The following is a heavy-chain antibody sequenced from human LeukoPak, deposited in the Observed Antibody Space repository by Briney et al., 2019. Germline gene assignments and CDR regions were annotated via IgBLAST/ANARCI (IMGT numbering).Heavy chain of an antibody. J-gene: IGHJ5*02. CDR1: GFTFSSYW. Sequence: GGSLRLFCAASGFTFSSYWMSWVRQAPGKGLEWVANIKQDGSEKYYVDSVKGRFTISRDNAKNSLYLQMNSLRAEDTAVYYCARTQHDYGDYRNWFDPWGQGTLVTVSS. D-gene: IGHD4-17*01. V-gene: IGHV3-7*01. CDR3: ARTQHDYGDYRNWFDP. CDR2: IKQDGSEK.